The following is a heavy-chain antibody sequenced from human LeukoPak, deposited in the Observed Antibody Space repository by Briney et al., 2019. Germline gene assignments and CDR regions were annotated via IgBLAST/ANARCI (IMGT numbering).Heavy chain of an antibody. CDR1: GFTFGSYA. D-gene: IGHD3-22*01. Sequence: GGSLRLSCAASGFTFGSYAMTWVRQAPGKGLEWVSTIRASGISIYYAGAVYYADSVKGRFSVSRDNSKEELFLQMNSLRAEDTAVYYCAKDDDSSGYYYVPRRAFDYWGQGTLVTVSS. CDR3: AKDDDSSGYYYVPRRAFDY. V-gene: IGHV3-23*01. J-gene: IGHJ4*02. CDR2: IRASGISI.